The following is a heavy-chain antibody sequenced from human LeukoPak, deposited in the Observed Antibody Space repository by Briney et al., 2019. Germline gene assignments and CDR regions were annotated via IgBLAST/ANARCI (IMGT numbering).Heavy chain of an antibody. V-gene: IGHV3-72*01. CDR1: GFTFSDHY. CDR3: ARLADYVAFDI. Sequence: GGSLRLSCAASGFTFSDHYMDWVRQAPGKGLEWVGRTGNKANSYTTEYAASVKGRFTISRDDSKHSLYLQMNRLKTEDTAVYYCARLADYVAFDIWGQGTMVTVSS. CDR2: TGNKANSYTT. D-gene: IGHD4-17*01. J-gene: IGHJ3*02.